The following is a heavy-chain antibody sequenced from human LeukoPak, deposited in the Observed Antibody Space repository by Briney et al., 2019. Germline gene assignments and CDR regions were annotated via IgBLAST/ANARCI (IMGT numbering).Heavy chain of an antibody. CDR3: SRRTSNPVGAIDY. J-gene: IGHJ4*02. D-gene: IGHD3-3*01. CDR2: FRYGGST. V-gene: IGHV4-39*01. Sequence: SETLSLICTVSGDSLSSSNNYWGWIRQPPGKGLEWIGAFRYGGSTCSTPSLKSRVIISVDTSKNQFSLKLRSVTASDTAAYYCSRRTSNPVGAIDYWGQGTLVTVSS. CDR1: GDSLSSSNNY.